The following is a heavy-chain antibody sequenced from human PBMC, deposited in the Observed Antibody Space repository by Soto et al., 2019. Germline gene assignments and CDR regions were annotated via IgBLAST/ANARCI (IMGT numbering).Heavy chain of an antibody. V-gene: IGHV5-51*01. CDR2: IYPGDSDT. D-gene: IGHD3-9*01. CDR1: GYSFTSYW. Sequence: PGESLKISCKGSGYSFTSYWIGWVRQMPGKGLERMGIIYPGDSDTRYSPSFQGQVTISADKSISTAYLQWSSLKASDTAMYYCARSRYDILTGYGWFDPWGQGTLVTVSS. J-gene: IGHJ5*02. CDR3: ARSRYDILTGYGWFDP.